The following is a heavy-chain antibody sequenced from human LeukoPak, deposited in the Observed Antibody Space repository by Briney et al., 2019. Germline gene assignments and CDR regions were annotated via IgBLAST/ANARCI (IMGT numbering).Heavy chain of an antibody. CDR2: IYHSGST. V-gene: IGHV4-4*02. CDR3: ARALYYYGSGSYGV. Sequence: PSETLSLTCAVSGGSISSSNWWSWVRQPPGKGLEWIGEIYHSGSTNYNPSLKSRVTISVDTSKNQFSLKLSSVTAADTAVYYCARALYYYGSGSYGVWGQGTTVTVSS. CDR1: GGSISSSNW. J-gene: IGHJ6*02. D-gene: IGHD3-10*01.